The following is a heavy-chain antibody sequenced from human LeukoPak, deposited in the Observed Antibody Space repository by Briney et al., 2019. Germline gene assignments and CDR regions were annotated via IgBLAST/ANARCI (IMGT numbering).Heavy chain of an antibody. Sequence: GGSLRLSCAASGFTFSSYAMSWVRQAPGKGLEWVSAISGSGGSTYYADSVKGRFTISRDNSKNTLYLQMSSLRSEDTAVYHCVKPSVNNGLFGYWGQGTPVTVSS. CDR3: VKPSVNNGLFGY. V-gene: IGHV3-23*01. D-gene: IGHD2-8*01. CDR1: GFTFSSYA. CDR2: ISGSGGST. J-gene: IGHJ4*02.